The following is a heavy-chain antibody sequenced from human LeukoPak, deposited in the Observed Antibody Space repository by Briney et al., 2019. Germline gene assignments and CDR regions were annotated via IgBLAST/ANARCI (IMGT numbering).Heavy chain of an antibody. D-gene: IGHD6-19*01. CDR3: AREGIAVADTYYYYYMDV. CDR1: GTSIRSGSYY. J-gene: IGHJ6*03. Sequence: PSETLSLTCTVTGTSIRSGSYYWNWIRQAAGKGLEWIGRMYIGGRTTYSPSFKSRVTISLDTTENQFSLRVRSVTAADTAIYYCAREGIAVADTYYYYYMDVWGKGTWVTVS. V-gene: IGHV4-61*02. CDR2: MYIGGRT.